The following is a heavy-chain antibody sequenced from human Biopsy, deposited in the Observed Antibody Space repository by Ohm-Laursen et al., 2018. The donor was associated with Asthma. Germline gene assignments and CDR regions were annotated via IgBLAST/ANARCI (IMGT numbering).Heavy chain of an antibody. CDR3: AKGYYYDSSGFDY. J-gene: IGHJ4*02. V-gene: IGHV3-53*01. CDR1: GFAVSRDH. D-gene: IGHD3-22*01. CDR2: IYSGGTS. Sequence: SLRLSCAASGFAVSRDHMFWVRQAPGKGLEWVSVIYSGGTSHTADSVRGRFTTSRDYSKNTLYLQMNSLRAEDTAVYYCAKGYYYDSSGFDYWGQGTLVTVSS.